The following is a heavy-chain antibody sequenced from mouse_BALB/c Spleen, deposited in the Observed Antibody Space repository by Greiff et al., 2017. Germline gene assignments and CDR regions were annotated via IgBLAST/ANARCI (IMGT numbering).Heavy chain of an antibody. CDR3: ARGGNHSYYAMDY. V-gene: IGHV5-6-5*01. J-gene: IGHJ4*01. CDR2: ISSGGST. CDR1: GFTFSSYA. Sequence: EVQLVESGGGLVKPGGSLKLSCAASGFTFSSYAMSWVRQTPEKRLEWVASISSGGSTYYPDSVKGRFTISRDNARNILYLQMSSLRSEDTAMYYCARGGNHSYYAMDYWGQGTSVTVSS. D-gene: IGHD2-1*01.